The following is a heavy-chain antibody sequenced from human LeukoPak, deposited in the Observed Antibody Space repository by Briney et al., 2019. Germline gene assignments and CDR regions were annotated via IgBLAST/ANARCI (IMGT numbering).Heavy chain of an antibody. D-gene: IGHD1-26*01. Sequence: GGSLRLSCAASGFTFSSYDMHWVRQATGKGLEGVSAIGTAGDTYYPGSVKGRFTISRENAKNSLYLQMNSLRAGDTAVYYCARAVVGAGALGFDYWGQGTLVTVSS. V-gene: IGHV3-13*01. CDR1: GFTFSSYD. CDR3: ARAVVGAGALGFDY. CDR2: IGTAGDT. J-gene: IGHJ4*02.